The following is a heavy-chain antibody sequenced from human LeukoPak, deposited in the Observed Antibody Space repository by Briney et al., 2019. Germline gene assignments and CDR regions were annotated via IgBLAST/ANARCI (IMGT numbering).Heavy chain of an antibody. V-gene: IGHV3-11*04. D-gene: IGHD5-24*01. CDR3: ARDGSPEASINYFDT. CDR1: GFTFSDYY. J-gene: IGHJ5*02. Sequence: GGSLTLSCAASGFTFSDYYMSWIRQAPGKGLEWILYISNSGSVSYYADSVKGRFTISRDNAKNSLYLEMNSLSAADTALYYCARDGSPEASINYFDTWGQGTPVTVSS. CDR2: ISNSGSVS.